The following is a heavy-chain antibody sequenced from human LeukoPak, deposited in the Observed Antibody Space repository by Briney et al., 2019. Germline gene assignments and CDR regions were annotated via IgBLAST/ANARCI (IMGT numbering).Heavy chain of an antibody. D-gene: IGHD3-10*01. CDR2: IWYDGSNK. Sequence: GGSLRLSCPASGFTFSSYGMHWVRQAPGKGLEWVAVIWYDGSNKYYADSVKGRFTISRDNSKNTLYLQMNSLRAEDTAVYYCARDKGNYYGSGSLNWFDPWGQGTLVTVSS. J-gene: IGHJ5*02. V-gene: IGHV3-33*01. CDR3: ARDKGNYYGSGSLNWFDP. CDR1: GFTFSSYG.